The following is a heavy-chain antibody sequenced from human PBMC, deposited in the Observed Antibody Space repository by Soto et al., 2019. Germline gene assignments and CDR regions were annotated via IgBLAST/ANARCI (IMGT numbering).Heavy chain of an antibody. CDR1: GGSISSGGYY. J-gene: IGHJ4*02. CDR2: IYYSGST. CDR3: ARHPDY. V-gene: IGHV4-31*03. Sequence: QVQLQESGPGLVKPSQTLSLTCTVSGGSISSGGYYWSWIRQHPGKGLEWIGYIYYSGSTYYNPYLKRSVTVLVDASETQYFLELSSVTAADTTVSYCARHPDYWGQGTLVTVSS.